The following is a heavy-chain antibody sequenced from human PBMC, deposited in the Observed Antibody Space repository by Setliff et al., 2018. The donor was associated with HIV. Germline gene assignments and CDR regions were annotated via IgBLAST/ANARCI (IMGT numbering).Heavy chain of an antibody. D-gene: IGHD6-19*01. CDR3: VRHRSAVAGTRIGYCYYMDV. CDR1: GYTFTNYW. Sequence: ESLQISCEASGYTFTNYWIGWVRQMPGKGLEWMGIIYPGDSDIIYSPSFQGQVTISADKSITTAYLQWSSLKASDTAIYYCVRHRSAVAGTRIGYCYYMDVWGKGTTVTVSS. J-gene: IGHJ6*03. V-gene: IGHV5-51*01. CDR2: IYPGDSDI.